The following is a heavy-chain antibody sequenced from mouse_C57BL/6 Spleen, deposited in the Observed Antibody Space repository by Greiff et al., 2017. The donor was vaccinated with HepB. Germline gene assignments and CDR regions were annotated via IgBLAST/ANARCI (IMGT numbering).Heavy chain of an antibody. J-gene: IGHJ4*01. CDR2: INYDGSST. Sequence: EVQRVESEGGLVQPGSSMKLSCTASGFTFSDYYMAWVRQVPEKGLEWVANINYDGSSTYYLDSLKSRFIISRDNAKNILYLQMSSLKSEDTATYYCARRGDYYAMDYWGQGTSVTVSS. CDR3: ARRGDYYAMDY. V-gene: IGHV5-16*02. CDR1: GFTFSDYY.